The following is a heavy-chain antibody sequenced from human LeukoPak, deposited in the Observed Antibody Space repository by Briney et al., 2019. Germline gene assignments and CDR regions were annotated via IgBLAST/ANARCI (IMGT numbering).Heavy chain of an antibody. CDR2: IKQDGSEK. Sequence: PGGSLRLSCAASGFTFSSYWMSWVRQAPGKGLEWVANIKQDGSEKYHVDSVKGRFTISRDNAKNSLYLQMNSLRAEDTAVYYCARGSVDGYFDAFDIWGQGTMVTVSS. J-gene: IGHJ3*02. CDR1: GFTFSSYW. D-gene: IGHD5-24*01. CDR3: ARGSVDGYFDAFDI. V-gene: IGHV3-7*01.